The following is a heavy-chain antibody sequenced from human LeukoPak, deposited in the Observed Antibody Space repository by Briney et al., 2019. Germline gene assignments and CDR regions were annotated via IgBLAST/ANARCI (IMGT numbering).Heavy chain of an antibody. V-gene: IGHV4-39*01. CDR1: GGSISSSSYY. Sequence: PSETLSLTCTVSGGSISSSSYYWGWIRQPPGKGLEWIGSIYYSGSTYCNPSLKSRVTISVDTSKNQFSLKLSSVTAADTAVYYCARLNRGSYPFDYWGQGTLVTVSS. CDR2: IYYSGST. D-gene: IGHD1-26*01. J-gene: IGHJ4*02. CDR3: ARLNRGSYPFDY.